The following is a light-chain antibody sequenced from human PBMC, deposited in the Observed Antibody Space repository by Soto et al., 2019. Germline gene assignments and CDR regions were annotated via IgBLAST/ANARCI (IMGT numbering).Light chain of an antibody. Sequence: EKVMTQSPDTLSVSPGERATLSCRASQNVKTRLAWYQQKPGQVPRLLIYDAFTRATGIPARFSGSASGTEFTLSISSLQSEDFAVYYCQQYDEWPLTFGGGTKVDIK. CDR1: QNVKTR. CDR3: QQYDEWPLT. CDR2: DAF. V-gene: IGKV3-15*01. J-gene: IGKJ4*01.